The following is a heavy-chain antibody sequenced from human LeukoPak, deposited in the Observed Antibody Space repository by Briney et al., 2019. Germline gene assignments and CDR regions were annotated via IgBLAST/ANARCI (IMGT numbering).Heavy chain of an antibody. D-gene: IGHD5-24*01. CDR2: FDPEDGET. CDR3: ATRKWLQAYYFDY. Sequence: ASVKVSCRVSGYTLTELSMHWVRQAPGKGLEWMGGFDPEDGETIYAQKFQGRVTMTEDTSTDTAYMELSSLRSEDTAVYYCATRKWLQAYYFDYWGQGTLVTVSS. J-gene: IGHJ4*02. CDR1: GYTLTELS. V-gene: IGHV1-24*01.